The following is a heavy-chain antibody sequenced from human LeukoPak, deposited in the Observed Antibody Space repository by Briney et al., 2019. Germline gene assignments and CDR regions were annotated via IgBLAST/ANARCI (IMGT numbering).Heavy chain of an antibody. CDR1: GFTFDDYA. CDR3: AKDLGPGSMATSPGFDY. D-gene: IGHD5-24*01. Sequence: PGGSLRLSCAASGFTFDDYAMYWVRQAPGKGLEWVSGISWNSGSIGYADSVKGRFTISRDNAKTSLYLQMNSLRAEDTALYYCAKDLGPGSMATSPGFDYWGQGTLVTVSS. CDR2: ISWNSGSI. V-gene: IGHV3-9*01. J-gene: IGHJ4*02.